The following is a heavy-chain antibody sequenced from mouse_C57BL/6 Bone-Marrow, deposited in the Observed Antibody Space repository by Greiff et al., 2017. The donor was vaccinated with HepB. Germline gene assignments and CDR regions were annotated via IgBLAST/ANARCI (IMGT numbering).Heavy chain of an antibody. D-gene: IGHD1-1*01. CDR3: ARRDSHFYYGSSPFDY. V-gene: IGHV1-85*01. Sequence: VQGVESGPELVKPGASVKLSCKASGYTFTSYDINWVKQRPGQGLEWIGWIYPRDGSTTYNEKFKGKATLTVDTSSSTAYMELHSLTSEDSAVYFCARRDSHFYYGSSPFDYWGQGTTLTVSS. CDR2: IYPRDGST. CDR1: GYTFTSYD. J-gene: IGHJ2*01.